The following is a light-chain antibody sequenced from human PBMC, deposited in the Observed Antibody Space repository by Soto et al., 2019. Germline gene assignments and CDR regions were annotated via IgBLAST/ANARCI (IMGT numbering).Light chain of an antibody. CDR2: AAS. CDR1: QSISSY. V-gene: IGKV1-39*01. Sequence: DIQMTHSPSSLSAAVRDRVIITCRASQSISSYLNWYQQKPRKAPELLLYAASSLQSGVSSRFSGSGSGSDFTRTIRSRQPEDFANYYCQQSYSIPFTVGQGTSLEIK. CDR3: QQSYSIPFT. J-gene: IGKJ2*01.